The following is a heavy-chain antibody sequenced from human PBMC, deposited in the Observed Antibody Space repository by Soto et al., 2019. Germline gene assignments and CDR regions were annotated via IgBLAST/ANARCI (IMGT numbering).Heavy chain of an antibody. Sequence: PSETLSLTCTVSGGSISSSSYYWGWIRQPPGKGLEWIGSIYYSGSTYYNPSLKSRVTISVDTSKNQFSLKLSSVTAADTAVYYCARQLELPSNWFDPWGQGTLVTVSS. D-gene: IGHD1-7*01. CDR3: ARQLELPSNWFDP. CDR2: IYYSGST. J-gene: IGHJ5*02. CDR1: GGSISSSSYY. V-gene: IGHV4-39*01.